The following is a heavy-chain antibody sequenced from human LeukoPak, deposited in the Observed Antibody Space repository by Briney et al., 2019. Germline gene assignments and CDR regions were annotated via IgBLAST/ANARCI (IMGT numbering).Heavy chain of an antibody. J-gene: IGHJ6*02. V-gene: IGHV2-70*11. CDR3: ARIHRYGPAGYYGMDV. Sequence: SGPALVKPTPTLTLTCIFSGFSLRTRGMCVSWIRQPPGKALEWLSRIDWDDDKYYSTSLRTRLTISKDTSKNQVVLTMTNMDPVDTATYYCARIHRYGPAGYYGMDVWGQGTTVTVSS. CDR1: GFSLRTRGMC. D-gene: IGHD4-17*01. CDR2: IDWDDDK.